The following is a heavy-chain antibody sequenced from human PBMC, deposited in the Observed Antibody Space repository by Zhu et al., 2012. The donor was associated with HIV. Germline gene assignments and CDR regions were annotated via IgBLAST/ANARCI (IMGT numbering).Heavy chain of an antibody. V-gene: IGHV4-39*01. D-gene: IGHD2-2*01. J-gene: IGHJ4*02. CDR3: ARQEPSDIVVVPA. CDR2: IYYSGST. Sequence: QVQLQESGPGLVKPSETLSLTCTVSGGSINSNGYYWGWIRQPPGKGLEWIGSIYYSGSTYYNPSLKSRATISVDASKNQFSLKLCSVTAADTAVYYCARQEPSDIVVVPAWGQGTLVTVSS. CDR1: GGSINSNGYY.